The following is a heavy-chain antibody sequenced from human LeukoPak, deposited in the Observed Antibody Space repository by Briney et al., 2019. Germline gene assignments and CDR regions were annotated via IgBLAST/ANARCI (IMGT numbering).Heavy chain of an antibody. V-gene: IGHV4-59*01. J-gene: IGHJ4*02. CDR2: MHYSGST. Sequence: SETLSLTCTVSGGSISGYYWSWIRQPPGKGLEWIGYMHYSGSTKYNPSLKSRVTISLDTSKNQFSLKLRSVTAADTAVYYCARGRGYYDGSGYHLDYWGQGTLLTVSS. CDR3: ARGRGYYDGSGYHLDY. CDR1: GGSISGYY. D-gene: IGHD3-22*01.